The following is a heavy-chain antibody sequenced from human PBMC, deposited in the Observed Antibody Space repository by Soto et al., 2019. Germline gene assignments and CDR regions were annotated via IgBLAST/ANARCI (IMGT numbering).Heavy chain of an antibody. Sequence: GGSLRLSCTASGFPFSHYAMIWVRQGPGTRLEWVADISGSGDSARYADSVRGRFTISRDNSRDTLYLQMNSLRVDDTAVYYCGKERRGSGCSVGNFWGQGALVT. J-gene: IGHJ4*02. CDR2: ISGSGDSA. V-gene: IGHV3-23*01. D-gene: IGHD6-19*01. CDR3: GKERRGSGCSVGNF. CDR1: GFPFSHYA.